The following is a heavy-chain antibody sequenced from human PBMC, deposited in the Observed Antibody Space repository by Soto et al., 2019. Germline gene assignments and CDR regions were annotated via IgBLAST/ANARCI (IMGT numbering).Heavy chain of an antibody. CDR3: ARGLDNWNYAGSFDY. CDR1: GGTFSSYA. D-gene: IGHD1-7*01. CDR2: IIPIFGTA. J-gene: IGHJ4*02. V-gene: IGHV1-69*13. Sequence: SVNVSCKASGGTFSSYAISWVRQAPGQGLEWMGGIIPIFGTANYAQKFQGRVTITADESTSTAYMELSSLRSEDTAVYYCARGLDNWNYAGSFDYWGQGTLVTVSS.